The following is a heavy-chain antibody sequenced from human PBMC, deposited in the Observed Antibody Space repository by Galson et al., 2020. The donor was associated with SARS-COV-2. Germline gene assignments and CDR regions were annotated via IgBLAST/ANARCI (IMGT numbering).Heavy chain of an antibody. CDR1: GGSISSGGYS. CDR2: ILHSGNT. D-gene: IGHD1-20*01. V-gene: IGHV4-30-2*01. CDR3: ARDRVTGAPPYYYGMDV. J-gene: IGHJ6*02. Sequence: ETSETLSLTCAVSGGSISSGGYSWTWIRQPPGEGLEWIGYILHSGNTYYSPSLRSRVTMSVDTSKNQFSLKLSSVTAADTAVYYCARDRVTGAPPYYYGMDVWGQGTSVTVSS.